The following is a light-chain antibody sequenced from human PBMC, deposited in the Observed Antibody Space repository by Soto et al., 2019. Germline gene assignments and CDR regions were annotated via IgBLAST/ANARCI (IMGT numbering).Light chain of an antibody. CDR3: QSYASSLTV. Sequence: QSVLTQPPSVSGAPGQRVTISCSGSSSNIGAGYDVHWYQQLPGKAPKLLIYANNNRPSGVPDRFSGSKSVTSASLAIAGLQAEDEADYSCQSYASSLTVFGTGTKLTAL. J-gene: IGLJ1*01. V-gene: IGLV1-40*01. CDR2: ANN. CDR1: SSNIGAGYD.